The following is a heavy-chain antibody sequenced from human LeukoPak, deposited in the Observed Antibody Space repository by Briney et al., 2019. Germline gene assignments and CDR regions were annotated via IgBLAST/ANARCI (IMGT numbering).Heavy chain of an antibody. J-gene: IGHJ6*02. CDR3: ARDHRAIAVAGTGIYYYYGMDV. V-gene: IGHV3-48*01. Sequence: GGSLRLSCAASGFTFSSYSMNWVRQAPGKGLEWVSYISSSSSTIYYAGSVKGRFTISRDNAKNSLYLQMNSLRAEDTAVYYCARDHRAIAVAGTGIYYYYGMDVWGQGTTVTVSS. CDR1: GFTFSSYS. CDR2: ISSSSSTI. D-gene: IGHD6-19*01.